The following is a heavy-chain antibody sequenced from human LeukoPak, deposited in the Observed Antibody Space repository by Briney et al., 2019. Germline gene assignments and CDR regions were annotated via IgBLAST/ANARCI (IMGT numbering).Heavy chain of an antibody. J-gene: IGHJ4*02. D-gene: IGHD3/OR15-3a*01. V-gene: IGHV3-30*01. CDR2: ISYDGSNK. CDR3: ARVDSIEDDY. CDR1: GFTFSSYV. Sequence: PGGSLRLSCAASGFTFSSYVMHWVRQAPGKGLEWVAVISYDGSNKYYADSVKGRFTISRENSKNTLYLQMNSLRAEDTAVYYCARVDSIEDDYWGQGTLVTVSS.